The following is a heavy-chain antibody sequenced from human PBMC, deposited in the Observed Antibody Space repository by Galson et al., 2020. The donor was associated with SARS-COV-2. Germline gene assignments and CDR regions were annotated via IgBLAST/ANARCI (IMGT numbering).Heavy chain of an antibody. CDR2: INPNSGGT. CDR1: GYTFTGYY. J-gene: IGHJ6*02. CDR3: ARDPPLHYYGSGSYYNDPIYYYYGMDV. Sequence: ASVKVSCKASGYTFTGYYMHWVRQAPGQGLEWMGWINPNSGGTNYAQKFQGRVTMTRDTSISTAYMELSRLRSDDTAVYYCARDPPLHYYGSGSYYNDPIYYYYGMDVWGQGTTVTVSS. D-gene: IGHD3-10*01. V-gene: IGHV1-2*02.